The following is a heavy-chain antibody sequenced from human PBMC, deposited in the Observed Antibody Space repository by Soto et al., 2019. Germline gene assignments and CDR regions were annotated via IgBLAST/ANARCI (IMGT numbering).Heavy chain of an antibody. V-gene: IGHV1-69*02. Sequence: QVQLVQSGAEVKRPGSSVKVSCKASGDTFTFYSINWVRQAPGLGLEWMGRINPILSMSNYAQRFQGRVTMTADKSPGTAYMELSRLRSEDTSIYYCASSYGSGYRAFDYWGQGALVTVSS. CDR2: INPILSMS. CDR1: GDTFTFYS. J-gene: IGHJ4*02. D-gene: IGHD3-10*01. CDR3: ASSYGSGYRAFDY.